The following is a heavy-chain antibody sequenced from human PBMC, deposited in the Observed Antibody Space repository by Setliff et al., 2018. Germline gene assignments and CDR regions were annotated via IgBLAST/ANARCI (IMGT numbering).Heavy chain of an antibody. J-gene: IGHJ4*02. CDR1: GVTFSRYW. CDR3: VRLGCSTTSCYYFDY. CDR2: IKQDGSDT. V-gene: IGHV3-7*01. D-gene: IGHD2-2*01. Sequence: GGSLRLSCAASGVTFSRYWMSWVRQAPGKGLEWVANIKQDGSDTYYMDSVKGRFTISRDNANNSLYLQMNTLRVEDTAVYFCVRLGCSTTSCYYFDYWGQGAQVTVSS.